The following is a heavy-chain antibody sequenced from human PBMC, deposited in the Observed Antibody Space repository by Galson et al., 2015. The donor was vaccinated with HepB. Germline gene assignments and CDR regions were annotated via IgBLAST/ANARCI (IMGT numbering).Heavy chain of an antibody. CDR3: ARAGSPTTVTTFGWFDP. J-gene: IGHJ5*02. V-gene: IGHV1-69*13. CDR1: GGTFSSYA. D-gene: IGHD4-17*01. CDR2: IIPIFGTA. Sequence: SVKVSCKASGGTFSSYAISWVRQAPGQGLEWMGGIIPIFGTANYAQKFQGRVTITADESTSTAYMELSSLRSEDTAVYYCARAGSPTTVTTFGWFDPWGQGTLVTVSS.